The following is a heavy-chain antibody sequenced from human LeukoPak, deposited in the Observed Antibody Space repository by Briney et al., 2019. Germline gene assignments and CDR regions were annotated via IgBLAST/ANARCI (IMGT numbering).Heavy chain of an antibody. V-gene: IGHV4-39*07. Sequence: SETLSLTCTVSGDSISTSNSYWGWIRQPPGKGLEWIGSIYYSGNTYYNASLKSRVTISVDTSKNQFSLKLSSVTAADTAVYYCARDRYYYGYGDYYYMDVWGKGTTVTISS. CDR2: IYYSGNT. CDR3: ARDRYYYGYGDYYYMDV. D-gene: IGHD3-10*01. CDR1: GDSISTSNSY. J-gene: IGHJ6*03.